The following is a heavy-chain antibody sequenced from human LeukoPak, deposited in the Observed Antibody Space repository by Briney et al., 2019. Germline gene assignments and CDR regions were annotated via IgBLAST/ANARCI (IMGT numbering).Heavy chain of an antibody. CDR3: ARQGLRDPREANWFDP. CDR1: GYSFTSYW. Sequence: GESLKISCKGSGYSFTSYWIGWVRQMPGKGLEWMGIIYPGDSDTRYSPSFQGQVTISADKSISTAYLQWSSLKASDTAMYYCARQGLRDPREANWFDPWGQGTLVTVSS. D-gene: IGHD4-17*01. V-gene: IGHV5-51*01. CDR2: IYPGDSDT. J-gene: IGHJ5*02.